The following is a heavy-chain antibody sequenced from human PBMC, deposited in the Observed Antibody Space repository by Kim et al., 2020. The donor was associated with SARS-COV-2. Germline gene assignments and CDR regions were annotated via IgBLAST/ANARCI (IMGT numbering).Heavy chain of an antibody. J-gene: IGHJ6*02. CDR1: GFTFSSYA. D-gene: IGHD6-13*01. CDR2: ISYDGSNK. V-gene: IGHV3-30-3*01. Sequence: GGSLRLSCAASGFTFSSYAMHWVRQAPGKGLEWVAVISYDGSNKYYADSVKGRFTISRDNSKNTLYLQMNSLRAEDTAVYYCAREKAAGYSSSWYGYYYYGMDVWGQGTTVTVSS. CDR3: AREKAAGYSSSWYGYYYYGMDV.